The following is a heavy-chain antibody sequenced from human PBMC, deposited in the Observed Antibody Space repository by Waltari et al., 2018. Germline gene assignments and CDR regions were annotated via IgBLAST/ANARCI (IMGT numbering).Heavy chain of an antibody. Sequence: QVQLVQSGAEVKKPGASVTVSCKASGYTFFAYAIHWVRQAPGQSPEWMGWINVGNGNTKYSQKLQGRVTITSDTSASTAYVELSSLTSEDTALYYCARGHRLPFFDFWGKGTLVTVSS. CDR2: INVGNGNT. D-gene: IGHD5-18*01. J-gene: IGHJ4*02. CDR1: GYTFFAYA. V-gene: IGHV1-3*01. CDR3: ARGHRLPFFDF.